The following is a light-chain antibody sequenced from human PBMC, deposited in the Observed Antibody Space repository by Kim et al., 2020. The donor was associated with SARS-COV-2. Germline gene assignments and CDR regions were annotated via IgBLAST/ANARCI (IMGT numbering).Light chain of an antibody. Sequence: EIVLTQSPGTLSLSPGETATLSCRASQSISSTRLAWYQQKPGQAPRLLIYGASTRATGIPDRFSGSGSGIDFTLTITRLEPEDLAVYYCQHYGASFYTFGRGTKVDIK. CDR1: QSISSTR. CDR3: QHYGASFYT. J-gene: IGKJ2*01. CDR2: GAS. V-gene: IGKV3-20*01.